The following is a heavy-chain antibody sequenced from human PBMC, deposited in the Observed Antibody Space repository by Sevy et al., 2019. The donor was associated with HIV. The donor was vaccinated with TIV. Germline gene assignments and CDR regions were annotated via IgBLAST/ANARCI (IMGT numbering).Heavy chain of an antibody. V-gene: IGHV3-48*02. CDR1: GFTFSSYS. CDR2: ISSSSSTI. Sequence: GGSLRLSFAASGFTFSSYSMNWFRQAPGKGLEGVSYISSSSSTINYADSVKGRFTISRDNAKNSLYLQMNSLRDEDTAVYYCARAAAWWLAFDAFDIWGQGTMVTVSS. CDR3: ARAAAWWLAFDAFDI. D-gene: IGHD6-19*01. J-gene: IGHJ3*02.